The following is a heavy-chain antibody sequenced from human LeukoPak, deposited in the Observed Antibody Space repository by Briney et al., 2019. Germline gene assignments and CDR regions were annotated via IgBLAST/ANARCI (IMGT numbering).Heavy chain of an antibody. J-gene: IGHJ4*02. Sequence: SETLSLTCSVSGVSISTYYWIWIRQPPAKGLEWMGFFSYSGSTKYNPSLKSRVTMSVDTSKNQFSLKLGSVTAADTAVYYCARVTSGEFADYWGQGTLVTVSS. D-gene: IGHD3-10*01. V-gene: IGHV4-59*01. CDR3: ARVTSGEFADY. CDR1: GVSISTYY. CDR2: FSYSGST.